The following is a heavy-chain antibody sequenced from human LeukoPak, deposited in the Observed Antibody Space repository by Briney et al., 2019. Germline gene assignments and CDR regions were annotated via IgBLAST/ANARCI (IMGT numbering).Heavy chain of an antibody. CDR3: ARLLGGWFDP. V-gene: IGHV4-34*01. CDR1: GGSFSGYY. J-gene: IGHJ5*02. CDR2: INHSGST. D-gene: IGHD3-10*01. Sequence: MPSETLSLTCAVYGGSFSGYYWSWIRQPPGKGLEWIGEINHSGSTNYNPSLKSRVTISVDTSKNQFSLKLSSVTAADTAVYYCARLLGGWFDPWGQGTLVTVSS.